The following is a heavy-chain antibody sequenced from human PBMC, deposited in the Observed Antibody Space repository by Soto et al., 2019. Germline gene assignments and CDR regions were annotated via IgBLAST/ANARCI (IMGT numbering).Heavy chain of an antibody. CDR3: ARVPYGSDIDYFDY. CDR2: ITRSGSSI. V-gene: IGHV3-11*01. Sequence: PGGSLRLSCVASGFTFSDYYMSWIRQAPGKGLECVSYITRSGSSIYYADSVKGRITISRDNAKNSPYLQMHSLRAEDTAVYYCARVPYGSDIDYFDYWGQGTLVTVSS. J-gene: IGHJ4*02. D-gene: IGHD3-10*01. CDR1: GFTFSDYY.